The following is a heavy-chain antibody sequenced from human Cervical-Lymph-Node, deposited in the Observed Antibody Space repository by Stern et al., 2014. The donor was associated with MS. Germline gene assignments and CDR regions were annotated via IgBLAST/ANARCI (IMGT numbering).Heavy chain of an antibody. CDR2: IYPDDPNT. J-gene: IGHJ6*02. V-gene: IGHV5-51*03. CDR3: ARGPIVGGSDHYYGMDV. D-gene: IGHD1-26*01. CDR1: GYRFTSYW. Sequence: EDQLVESGAEVKKPGEFLKISCKGSGYRFTSYWIGWVRQMPGKGLAWMGIIYPDDPNTRYSPSFQGQVSISADKSISTASLQWNSLRASDTAIYFCARGPIVGGSDHYYGMDVWGQGTTVTVSS.